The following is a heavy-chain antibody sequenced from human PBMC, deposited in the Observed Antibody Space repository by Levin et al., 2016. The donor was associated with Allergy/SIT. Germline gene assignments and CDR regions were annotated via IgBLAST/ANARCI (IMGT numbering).Heavy chain of an antibody. CDR3: ASPSKRLSSASYYYYYYGMDV. J-gene: IGHJ6*02. Sequence: WVRQAPGQGLEWMGWISAYNGNTNYAQKLQGRVTMTTDTSTSTAYMELRSLRSDDTAVYYCASPSKRLSSASYYYYYYGMDVWGQGTTVTVSS. CDR2: ISAYNGNT. V-gene: IGHV1-18*01. D-gene: IGHD3-16*02.